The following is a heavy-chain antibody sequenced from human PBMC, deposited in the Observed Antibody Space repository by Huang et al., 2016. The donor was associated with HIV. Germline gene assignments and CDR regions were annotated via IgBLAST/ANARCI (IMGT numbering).Heavy chain of an antibody. J-gene: IGHJ4*02. D-gene: IGHD1-20*01. CDR3: ARSHNWNYFDF. Sequence: QVQLVQSGAEVKKPGSSVKVSCKSSGGTFSTYAINWVRQAPGQGLEWMGAIIPIFVTPQYAQKVQGRVTITADESTSTAYMQLSSLKSEDTAVYYCARSHNWNYFDFWGQGTLVTVSS. CDR2: IIPIFVTP. CDR1: GGTFSTYA. V-gene: IGHV1-69*01.